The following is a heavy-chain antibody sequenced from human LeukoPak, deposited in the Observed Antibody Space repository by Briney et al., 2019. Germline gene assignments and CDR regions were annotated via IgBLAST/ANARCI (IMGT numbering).Heavy chain of an antibody. CDR1: GFTFSTYW. V-gene: IGHV3-7*01. Sequence: PGGSLRLSCSASGFTFSTYWMDWARQAPGKGLEWVANIKEDGSVKNYADSVKGRFTISRDNTKNSLYLEMNSLRAEDTAVYYCARNFGSQQFDSWGQGTLVTVSS. CDR3: ARNFGSQQFDS. D-gene: IGHD3-3*01. J-gene: IGHJ4*02. CDR2: IKEDGSVK.